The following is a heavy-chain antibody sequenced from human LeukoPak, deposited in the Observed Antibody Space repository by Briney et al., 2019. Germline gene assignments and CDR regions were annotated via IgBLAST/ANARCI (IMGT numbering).Heavy chain of an antibody. CDR1: GFTFSSYA. D-gene: IGHD3-9*01. CDR3: AKNPPRIRYFDWPKDY. CDR2: ISGSGGST. Sequence: GGSLRLSCAASGFTFSSYAMSWVRQAPGKGLEWVSAISGSGGSTYYAASVKGRFTISRDNSKNTLYLQMNSLRAEDTAVYYCAKNPPRIRYFDWPKDYWGQGTLVTVSS. J-gene: IGHJ4*02. V-gene: IGHV3-23*01.